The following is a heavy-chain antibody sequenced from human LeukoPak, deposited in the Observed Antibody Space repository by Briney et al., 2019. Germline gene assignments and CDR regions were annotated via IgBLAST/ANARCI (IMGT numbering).Heavy chain of an antibody. V-gene: IGHV4-61*02. D-gene: IGHD6-13*01. Sequence: NSSETLSLTCTVSGGSISSGSYYWSWIRQPAGKGLEWIGRIYTSGSTNYNPSLKSRATISVDTSKNQFSLKLSSVTAADTAVYYCARIGIAAAGTISYYYYMDVWGKGTTVTVSS. CDR1: GGSISSGSYY. CDR3: ARIGIAAAGTISYYYYMDV. J-gene: IGHJ6*03. CDR2: IYTSGST.